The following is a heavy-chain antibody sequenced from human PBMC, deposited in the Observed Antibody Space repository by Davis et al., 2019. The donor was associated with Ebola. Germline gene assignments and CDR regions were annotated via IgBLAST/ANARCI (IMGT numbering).Heavy chain of an antibody. CDR1: GGSISSSSYY. Sequence: MPSETLSLTCTVSGGSISSSSYYWGWIRQPPGKGLEWIGSIYYSGSTYYNPSLKSRVTISVDTSKNQFSLKLSSVTAADTAVYYCARHDYIWGSYPLGGMDVWGQGTTVTVSS. CDR2: IYYSGST. J-gene: IGHJ6*02. V-gene: IGHV4-39*01. CDR3: ARHDYIWGSYPLGGMDV. D-gene: IGHD3-16*02.